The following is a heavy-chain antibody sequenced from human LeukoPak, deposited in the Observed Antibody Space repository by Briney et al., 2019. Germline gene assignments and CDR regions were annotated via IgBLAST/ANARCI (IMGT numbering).Heavy chain of an antibody. CDR2: YDGSNK. J-gene: IGHJ4*02. CDR3: ARGRGYDSGAYXXXFSDY. V-gene: IGHV3-33*01. D-gene: IGHD3-22*01. Sequence: YDGSNKYYADSVKGRFTISRDNSKNTLYLQMNSLRAEDTAVYYCARGRGYDSGAYXXXFSDYWGQ.